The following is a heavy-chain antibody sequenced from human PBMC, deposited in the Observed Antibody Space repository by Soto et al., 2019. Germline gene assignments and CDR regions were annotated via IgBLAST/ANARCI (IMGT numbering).Heavy chain of an antibody. D-gene: IGHD2-15*01. V-gene: IGHV3-66*01. J-gene: IGHJ6*03. Sequence: EVQLVESGGGLVQPGGSLRLSCAASGFTVSSNYMSWVRQAPGKGLEWVSVIYSGGSTYYADSVKGRFTISRDNSKNTLYLQMNSLRAEDTAVYYCARGRGYCSGGSCYASYVYYYYYYMDVWGKGTTVTVSS. CDR1: GFTVSSNY. CDR2: IYSGGST. CDR3: ARGRGYCSGGSCYASYVYYYYYYMDV.